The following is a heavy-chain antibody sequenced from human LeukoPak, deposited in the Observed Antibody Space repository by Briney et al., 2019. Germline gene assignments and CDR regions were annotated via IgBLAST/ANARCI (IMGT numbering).Heavy chain of an antibody. J-gene: IGHJ4*02. CDR2: IKQDGSEK. CDR3: ANGDGFDY. CDR1: GFTFSTYW. V-gene: IGHV3-7*01. Sequence: PGGSLRLSCATSGFTFSTYWMSWVRQAPGKGLEWVANIKQDGSEKYYVDSVKGRFTISRDNAKNSLYLQMNSLRAEDAAVYYCANGDGFDYWGQGTLVTVSS. D-gene: IGHD5-24*01.